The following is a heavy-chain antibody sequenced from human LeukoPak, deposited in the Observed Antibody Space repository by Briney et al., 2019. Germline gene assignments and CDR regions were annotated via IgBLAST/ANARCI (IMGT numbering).Heavy chain of an antibody. CDR3: ASLNDYGDYEHWFDP. D-gene: IGHD4-17*01. Sequence: SETLSLTCTVSGGSISSGGYYWSWIRQHPGKGLEWIGYIYYSGSTYYNPSLKSRVTISVDTSKNQFSLKLSSVTAVDTAVYYCASLNDYGDYEHWFDPWGQGTLVTVSS. CDR1: GGSISSGGYY. CDR2: IYYSGST. V-gene: IGHV4-31*03. J-gene: IGHJ5*02.